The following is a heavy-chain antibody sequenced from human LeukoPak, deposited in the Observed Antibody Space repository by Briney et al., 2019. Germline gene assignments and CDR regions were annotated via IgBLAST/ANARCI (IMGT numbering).Heavy chain of an antibody. CDR2: IRYDGSNK. CDR3: AKDDGGVQLWNYFDY. Sequence: GGSLRLSCAASGFTFSSYGMSWVRQAPGRGLEWVAFIRYDGSNKYYADSVKGRFTISRDNSKNTLYLQMNSLRAEDTAVYYCAKDDGGVQLWNYFDYWGQGTLVTVSS. CDR1: GFTFSSYG. J-gene: IGHJ4*02. D-gene: IGHD5-18*01. V-gene: IGHV3-30*02.